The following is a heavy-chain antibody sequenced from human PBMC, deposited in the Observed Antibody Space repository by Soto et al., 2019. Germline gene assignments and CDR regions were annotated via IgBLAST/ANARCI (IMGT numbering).Heavy chain of an antibody. CDR2: INPNSGGT. CDR3: ARSPPQGDYYYYGMDV. Sequence: APVKVACKASGYTFTGYYMHWVRQTTRQGLEWMGWINPNSGGTNYAQKFQGRVTMTRDTSISTAYMELSRLRSDDTAVYYCARSPPQGDYYYYGMDVWGQGTTVTVSS. J-gene: IGHJ6*02. V-gene: IGHV1-2*02. CDR1: GYTFTGYY.